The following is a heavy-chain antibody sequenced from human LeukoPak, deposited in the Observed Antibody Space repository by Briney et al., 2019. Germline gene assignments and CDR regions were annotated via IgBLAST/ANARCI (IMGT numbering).Heavy chain of an antibody. J-gene: IGHJ4*02. CDR3: ATCDSSGYKFDY. V-gene: IGHV4-59*08. CDR1: GGSISSYF. CDR2: IYYSGST. D-gene: IGHD3-22*01. Sequence: PSETLSLTCTVSGGSISSYFWSWIRQPPGEGLEWIGYIYYSGSTNYNPSHKSRVTISVDTSKNQFSLKLSSVTAADTAVYYCATCDSSGYKFDYWGQGTLVTVSS.